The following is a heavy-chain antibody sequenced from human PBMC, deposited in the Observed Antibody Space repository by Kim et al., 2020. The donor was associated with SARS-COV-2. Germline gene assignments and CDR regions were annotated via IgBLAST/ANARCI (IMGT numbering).Heavy chain of an antibody. CDR3: ARVGGIYCSGGSCYSEGRWFDP. D-gene: IGHD2-15*01. CDR2: IYYSGST. CDR1: GGSISSYY. J-gene: IGHJ5*02. V-gene: IGHV4-59*01. Sequence: SETLSLTCTVSGGSISSYYWSWIRQPPGKGLEWIGYIYYSGSTNYNPSLKSRVTISVDTSKNQFSLKLSSVTAADTAVYYCARVGGIYCSGGSCYSEGRWFDPWGQGTLVTVSS.